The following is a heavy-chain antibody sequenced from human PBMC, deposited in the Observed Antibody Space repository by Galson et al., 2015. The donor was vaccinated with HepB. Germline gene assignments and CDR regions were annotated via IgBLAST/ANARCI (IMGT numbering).Heavy chain of an antibody. D-gene: IGHD6-13*01. J-gene: IGHJ6*02. CDR2: INSDGSST. CDR3: ARRPGRIALAAGPAPSYGMDV. V-gene: IGHV3-74*01. Sequence: SLRLSCAASGFTFSSYWMHWVRQAPGKGLVWVSRINSDGSSTSYADSVKGRFTISRDNAKNTLYLQMNSLRAEDTAVYYCARRPGRIALAAGPAPSYGMDVWGQGTTVTVSS. CDR1: GFTFSSYW.